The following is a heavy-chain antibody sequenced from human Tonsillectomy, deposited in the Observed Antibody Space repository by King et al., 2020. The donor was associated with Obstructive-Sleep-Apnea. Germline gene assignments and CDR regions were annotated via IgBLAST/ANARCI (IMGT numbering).Heavy chain of an antibody. V-gene: IGHV4-59*08. CDR1: GGSISSYY. J-gene: IGHJ4*02. CDR2: IYYSGST. Sequence: VQLQESGPGLVKPSETLSLTCTVSGGSISSYYWSWIRQPPGKGLEWIGYIYYSGSTNYNPSLKSRVTISVDTSKNQFSLKLSSVTAADTAVYYCARRGSGYYGSGMDADFDDWGQGTLVTVSS. CDR3: ARRGSGYYGSGMDADFDD. D-gene: IGHD3-10*01.